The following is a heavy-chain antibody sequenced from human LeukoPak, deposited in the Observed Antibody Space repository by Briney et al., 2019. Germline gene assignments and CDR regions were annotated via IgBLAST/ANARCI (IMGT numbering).Heavy chain of an antibody. V-gene: IGHV4-34*01. J-gene: IGHJ5*02. CDR1: GGSFSDYY. Sequence: SETLCLTCAVSGGSFSDYYWSWFRQPPGKGLEWIGEINHSVSTSDNPSLKSRVTISIDASKNQFSLQLSSVTAADTAVYYCARGADSGRYYNWFDPWGQGTLVTVSS. CDR2: INHSVST. D-gene: IGHD1-26*01. CDR3: ARGADSGRYYNWFDP.